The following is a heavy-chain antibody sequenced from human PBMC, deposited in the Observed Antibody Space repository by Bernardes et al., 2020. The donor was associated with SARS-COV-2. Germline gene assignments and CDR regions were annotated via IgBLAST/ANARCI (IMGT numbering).Heavy chain of an antibody. CDR2: IDVDGGGT. J-gene: IGHJ5*02. Sequence: SVKVSCEASGITFTSSAVQWVRQARGQRLEWMGWIDVDGGGTNYAQKFQERVTITWDVSTRTAYMDLSSLRSEDTAVYYCAAGPNWFDHWGQGTLLTVSS. CDR3: AAGPNWFDH. V-gene: IGHV1-58*01. CDR1: GITFTSSA.